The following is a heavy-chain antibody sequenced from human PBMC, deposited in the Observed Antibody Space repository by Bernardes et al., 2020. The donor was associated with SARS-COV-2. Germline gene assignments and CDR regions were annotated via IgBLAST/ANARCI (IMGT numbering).Heavy chain of an antibody. CDR2: IDVDGGGT. J-gene: IGHJ5*02. Sequence: SVKVSCEASGITFTSSAVQWVRQARGQRLEWMGWIDVDGGGTNYAQKFQERVTITWDVSTRTAYMDLSSLRSEDTAVYYCAAGPNWFDHWGQGTLLTVSS. CDR3: AAGPNWFDH. V-gene: IGHV1-58*01. CDR1: GITFTSSA.